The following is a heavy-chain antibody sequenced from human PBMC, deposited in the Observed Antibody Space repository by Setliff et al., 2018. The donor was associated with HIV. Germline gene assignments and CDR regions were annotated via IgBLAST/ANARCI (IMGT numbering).Heavy chain of an antibody. J-gene: IGHJ4*02. V-gene: IGHV4-59*11. Sequence: SETLSLTCTVSGGSITGHYCGWIRQPPGKGLEWIGNIYNGGSTNYNPSLKSRVTISADTSKNQFSLQLRSVTVADTAVYYCARATMWFGRLYWGQGYLVTVSS. CDR3: ARATMWFGRLY. CDR1: GGSITGHY. D-gene: IGHD3-10*01. CDR2: IYNGGST.